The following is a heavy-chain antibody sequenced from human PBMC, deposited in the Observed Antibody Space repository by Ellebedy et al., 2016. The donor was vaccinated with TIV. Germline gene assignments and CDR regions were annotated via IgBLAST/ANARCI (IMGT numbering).Heavy chain of an antibody. D-gene: IGHD4-11*01. V-gene: IGHV1-58*02. J-gene: IGHJ6*02. Sequence: AASVKVSCKASGFTLTSSAMQWVRHARGQRLEWIGLIVVGRANQNYAPKFQERVTITRDMSTSTDYMELSSLRSEDPAVYYCAGGRTTIRTWHYYGLDVWGQGTTVTVSS. CDR3: AGGRTTIRTWHYYGLDV. CDR2: IVVGRANQ. CDR1: GFTLTSSA.